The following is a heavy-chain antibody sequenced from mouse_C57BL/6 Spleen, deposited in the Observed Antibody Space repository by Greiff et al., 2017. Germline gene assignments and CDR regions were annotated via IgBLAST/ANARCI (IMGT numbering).Heavy chain of an antibody. V-gene: IGHV5-15*01. D-gene: IGHD2-2*01. Sequence: EVKLVESGGGLVQPGGSLKLSYAASGFTFSDYGMAWVRQAPRKGPEWVAFISNLAYSIYYADTVTGRFTISRENAKNTLYLEMSSLRSEDTAMYYCARKGGYGYDRDWYFDVWGTGTTVTVSS. CDR1: GFTFSDYG. CDR2: ISNLAYSI. J-gene: IGHJ1*03. CDR3: ARKGGYGYDRDWYFDV.